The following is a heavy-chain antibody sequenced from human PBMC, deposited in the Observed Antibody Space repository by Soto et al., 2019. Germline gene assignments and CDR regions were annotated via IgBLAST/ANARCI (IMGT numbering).Heavy chain of an antibody. Sequence: GGSLRLSCAASGLTFSRYGMYWVRQAPGKGLEWVAVISYDGSNKYYADSVKGRFTISRDNSKNTLYLQMNSLRAEDTAVYYCAKGSYSGTYSDFDYWGQGTLVTVSS. D-gene: IGHD1-26*01. J-gene: IGHJ4*02. CDR3: AKGSYSGTYSDFDY. CDR1: GLTFSRYG. CDR2: ISYDGSNK. V-gene: IGHV3-30*18.